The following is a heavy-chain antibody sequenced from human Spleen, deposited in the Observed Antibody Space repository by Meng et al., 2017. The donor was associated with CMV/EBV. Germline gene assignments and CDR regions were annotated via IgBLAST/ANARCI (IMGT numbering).Heavy chain of an antibody. J-gene: IGHJ4*02. CDR1: GEGVSSTSAA. CDR2: TYYRSKWYN. D-gene: IGHD6-19*01. V-gene: IGHV6-1*01. CDR3: ARSGSSGWIDY. Sequence: VQLEDEGAGLVKPLQPLALTCGISGEGVSSTSAAWNRIRQSPSRGLELLGRTYYRSKWYNGYAVSVKSRITINPDTSKNQFSLQLNSVTPEDTAMYYCARSGSSGWIDYWGQGTLVTVSS.